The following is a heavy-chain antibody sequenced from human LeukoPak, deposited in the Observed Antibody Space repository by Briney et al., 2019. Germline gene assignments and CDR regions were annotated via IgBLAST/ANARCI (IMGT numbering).Heavy chain of an antibody. CDR2: IYTSGST. D-gene: IGHD6-19*01. CDR1: GGSISSYY. Sequence: PSETLSLTCTVSGGSISSYYWSWIRQPAGKGLEWIGRIYTSGSTNYNPSLKSRVTMSVGTSKNQFSLKLSSVTAADTAVYYCARVYSSGWPNWSDPWGQGTLVTVSS. V-gene: IGHV4-4*07. J-gene: IGHJ5*02. CDR3: ARVYSSGWPNWSDP.